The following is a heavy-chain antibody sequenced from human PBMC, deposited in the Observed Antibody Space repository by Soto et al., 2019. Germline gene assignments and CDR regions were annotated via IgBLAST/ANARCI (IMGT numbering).Heavy chain of an antibody. V-gene: IGHV1-2*02. D-gene: IGHD3-22*01. CDR2: IHPNSGGT. Sequence: QVQLVQSGAAVKKPGASVKVSCKASGYTFTAYYVHWVRQAPGQGLEWMGWIHPNSGGTKSAQKCQGRVTMTRDTSISTAYMELSRLRSDDTAVYYCARRKGDYYDSSGYHYYFDYWGQGTLVTVSS. CDR1: GYTFTAYY. CDR3: ARRKGDYYDSSGYHYYFDY. J-gene: IGHJ4*02.